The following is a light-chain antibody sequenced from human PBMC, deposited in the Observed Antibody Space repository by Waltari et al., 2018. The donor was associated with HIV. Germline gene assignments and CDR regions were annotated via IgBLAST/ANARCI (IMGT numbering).Light chain of an antibody. CDR3: SSYTSSSTLEV. V-gene: IGLV2-14*01. J-gene: IGLJ1*01. Sequence: QSALTQPASVSGSPGQSITLSCTGTSSDVCGYNYVSWYQQHPGKAPKLMIYDVSNRPSGVSNRFSGSKSGNTASLTISGLQAEDEADYYCSSYTSSSTLEVFGTGTKVTVL. CDR1: SSDVCGYNY. CDR2: DVS.